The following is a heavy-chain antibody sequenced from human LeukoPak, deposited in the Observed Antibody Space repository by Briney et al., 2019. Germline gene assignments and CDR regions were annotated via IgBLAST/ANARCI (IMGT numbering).Heavy chain of an antibody. CDR3: VKTLARHGTFDY. D-gene: IGHD1-14*01. Sequence: PGGSLRLSCAASGFTFSSYAMSWVRQAPGRGLEWVSAISGSGASTYYADSVKGRFTISRDNSKNTLSLQMSSLRTEDTAVYYCVKTLARHGTFDYWGQGTLVTVSS. CDR1: GFTFSSYA. J-gene: IGHJ4*02. V-gene: IGHV3-23*01. CDR2: ISGSGAST.